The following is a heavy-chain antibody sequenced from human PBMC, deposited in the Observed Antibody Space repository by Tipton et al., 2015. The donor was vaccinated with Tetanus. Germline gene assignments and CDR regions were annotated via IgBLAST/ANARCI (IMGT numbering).Heavy chain of an antibody. D-gene: IGHD6-13*01. CDR2: ISGSGGHI. J-gene: IGHJ6*02. Sequence: SLRLSCVGSGFTFSDYSINWVRQAPGRGLEWVTFISGSGGHIYYADSVKGRFTVSRDNAKNSVYLQMGSLRDDDTAIYYCARDRRSYIASAGYGMDVWGQGTPVTASS. CDR3: ARDRRSYIASAGYGMDV. V-gene: IGHV3-48*02. CDR1: GFTFSDYS.